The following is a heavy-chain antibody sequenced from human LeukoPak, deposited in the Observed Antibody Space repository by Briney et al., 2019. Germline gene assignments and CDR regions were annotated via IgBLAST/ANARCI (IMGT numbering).Heavy chain of an antibody. D-gene: IGHD2-2*02. CDR1: GFTFSSYA. CDR2: ISGSGGST. J-gene: IGHJ4*02. V-gene: IGHV3-23*01. Sequence: PGGSLRLSCAAPGFTFSSYAMSWVRQAPGQGLEWVSAISGSGGSTYYADSVKGRFTISRDNSKNTLYLQMNSLRAEDTAVYHCAKMGRKSTSCYKVCYFDYWGQGTLVTVSS. CDR3: AKMGRKSTSCYKVCYFDY.